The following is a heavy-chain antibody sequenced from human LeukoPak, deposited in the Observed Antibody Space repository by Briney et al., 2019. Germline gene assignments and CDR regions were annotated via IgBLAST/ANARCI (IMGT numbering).Heavy chain of an antibody. Sequence: GGSLRLSCAASGFTFSSYWMRWVRQAAGKGLDWVASINQDGSEKYYVDSVKGRFTISRDNAKNSLYLQMNSLRADDTAVYYCARARGGSNSDYWGQGTLVTVSS. D-gene: IGHD1-26*01. V-gene: IGHV3-7*05. CDR2: INQDGSEK. CDR1: GFTFSSYW. CDR3: ARARGGSNSDY. J-gene: IGHJ4*02.